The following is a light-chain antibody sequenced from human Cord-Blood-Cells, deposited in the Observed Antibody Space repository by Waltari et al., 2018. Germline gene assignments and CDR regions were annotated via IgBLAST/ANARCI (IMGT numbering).Light chain of an antibody. J-gene: IGKJ2*01. CDR3: QQSYSTPYT. CDR2: AAS. V-gene: IGKV1-39*01. CDR1: QRISSY. Sequence: DIQMTQYPSSLSASVGDRVTITCRASQRISSYLNWYQQKPGKAPKLLIYAASSLQSGVPSRFSGSGSGTDFTLTISRLQPEDVATYYCQQSYSTPYTFGQGTKLEIK.